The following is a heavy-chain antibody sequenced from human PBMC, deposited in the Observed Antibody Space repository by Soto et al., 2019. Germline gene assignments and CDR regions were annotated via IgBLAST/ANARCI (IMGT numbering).Heavy chain of an antibody. D-gene: IGHD2-15*01. J-gene: IGHJ3*02. CDR1: GFTFSSYW. CDR3: ARVRGLLSEVDAFDI. CDR2: IKQDGSEK. V-gene: IGHV3-7*03. Sequence: PGGSLRLSCAASGFTFSSYWMSWVRQAPGKGLEWVANIKQDGSEKYYVDSVKGRFTISRDNAKNSLYLQMNSLRAEDTAVYYCARVRGLLSEVDAFDIWGQGTMVTVSS.